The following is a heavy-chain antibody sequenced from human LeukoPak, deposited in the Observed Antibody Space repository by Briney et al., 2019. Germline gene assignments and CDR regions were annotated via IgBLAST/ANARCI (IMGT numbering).Heavy chain of an antibody. D-gene: IGHD3-9*01. CDR3: AGSILTGYPNFDY. Sequence: PGGSLRLSCAASGFTFSSYAMHWVRQAPGKGLEWVSYISSSSSSIYDADSVRGRFTISRDNAKNSLYLQMNSLRAEDAAVYYCAGSILTGYPNFDYWGQGTLVTVSS. V-gene: IGHV3-48*04. CDR2: ISSSSSSI. J-gene: IGHJ4*02. CDR1: GFTFSSYA.